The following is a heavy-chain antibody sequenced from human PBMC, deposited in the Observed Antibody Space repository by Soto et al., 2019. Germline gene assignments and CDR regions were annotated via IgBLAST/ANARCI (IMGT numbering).Heavy chain of an antibody. V-gene: IGHV3-23*01. CDR3: AKSLFRSYMDV. CDR1: GLTLSRYA. J-gene: IGHJ6*03. CDR2: ISGSGGST. Sequence: GKSLQISCAASGLTLSRYAMSWVRQAQGKGVEWVSAISGSGGSTYYEYSVKGRFTISRDNSKNTLYLQMNSLRAEDTAVYYCAKSLFRSYMDVWGKGTTVTVSS.